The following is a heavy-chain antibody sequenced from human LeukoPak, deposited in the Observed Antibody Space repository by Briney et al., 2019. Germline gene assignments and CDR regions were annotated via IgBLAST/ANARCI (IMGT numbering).Heavy chain of an antibody. CDR2: MYYSGST. J-gene: IGHJ4*02. CDR1: GGSISSSSYY. V-gene: IGHV4-39*01. D-gene: IGHD2-2*01. Sequence: PSETLSLTCTVSGGSISSSSYYWGWIRQPPGKGLEWIGSMYYSGSTYYNPSLKSRLTISVDTSKNQFSLKLSSVTAADTAVYYCARQDYCSTTSCSYYSDYWGQGILLTVSS. CDR3: ARQDYCSTTSCSYYSDY.